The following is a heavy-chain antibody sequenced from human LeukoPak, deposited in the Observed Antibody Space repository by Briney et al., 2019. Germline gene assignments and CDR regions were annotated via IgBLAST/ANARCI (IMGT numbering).Heavy chain of an antibody. V-gene: IGHV3-7*03. CDR1: GFTISSYW. Sequence: GGSLRLSCVASGFTISSYWIHWVRQAPGKGLEWVANIKQDGSEEYYVDSVKGRFTISRDNAKNSLYLQMNSLRAEDTAVYYCARTGAFDIWGQGTMVTVSS. J-gene: IGHJ3*02. CDR2: IKQDGSEE. CDR3: ARTGAFDI.